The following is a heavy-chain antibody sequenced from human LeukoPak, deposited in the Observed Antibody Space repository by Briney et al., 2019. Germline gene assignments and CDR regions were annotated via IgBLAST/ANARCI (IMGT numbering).Heavy chain of an antibody. CDR1: GYTFSGYY. V-gene: IGHV1-2*02. J-gene: IGHJ3*02. D-gene: IGHD2-15*01. CDR2: INPNSGGT. Sequence: ASVKVSCKASGYTFSGYYIYWVRQAPGQGLEWMGWINPNSGGTNYAQRFQGRVTMTRDTSITTAYMELTRMTSDDTAVYYCAREGRGWAFDIWGQGTMVTVSS. CDR3: AREGRGWAFDI.